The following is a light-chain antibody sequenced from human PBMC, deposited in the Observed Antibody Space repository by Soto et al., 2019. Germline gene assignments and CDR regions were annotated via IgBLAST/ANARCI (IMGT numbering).Light chain of an antibody. J-gene: IGLJ3*02. CDR2: INSDDSH. V-gene: IGLV4-69*01. CDR3: QTWGTGIRV. CDR1: SGHSSNS. Sequence: QPVLTQSPSVSASLGASVRLTCTLSSGHSSNSIAWHQQQPEKGPRYLMKINSDDSHNKGDGIPDRFSGSSSGAERYLTISSLQSDDEADYYCQTWGTGIRVFGGGTKVTVL.